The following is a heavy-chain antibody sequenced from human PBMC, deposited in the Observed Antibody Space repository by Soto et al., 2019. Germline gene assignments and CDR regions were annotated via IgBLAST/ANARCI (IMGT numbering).Heavy chain of an antibody. V-gene: IGHV1-46*01. CDR1: GYTFTSCY. CDR2: INHSGGST. J-gene: IGHJ6*02. CDR3: ARAPGIVGATIHYYYNGMDV. Sequence: ASVKVSCKASGYTFTSCYMHWVRQAPGQGLEWMGIINHSGGSTSYAQKFQGRVTMTRDTSTSTVYMELSSMRAEDTAVYYCARAPGIVGATIHYYYNGMDVWGQGTTVTVSS. D-gene: IGHD1-26*01.